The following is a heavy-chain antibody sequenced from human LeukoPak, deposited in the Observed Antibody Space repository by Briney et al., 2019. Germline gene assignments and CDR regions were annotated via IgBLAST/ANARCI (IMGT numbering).Heavy chain of an antibody. CDR2: ITSSSDYI. D-gene: IGHD5-18*01. CDR3: AREFKSGYGMWA. Sequence: PGGSLRLSCTASGFTFSSYSMNWVRQAPGKGLEWVSSITSSSDYIYYADSVKGRFTISSDNAENSLHLQMNSLGADDTAVYYCAREFKSGYGMWAWGQGTLVTVSS. J-gene: IGHJ5*02. CDR1: GFTFSSYS. V-gene: IGHV3-21*01.